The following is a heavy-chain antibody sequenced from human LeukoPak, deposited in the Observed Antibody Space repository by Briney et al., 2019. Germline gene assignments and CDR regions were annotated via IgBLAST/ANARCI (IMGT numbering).Heavy chain of an antibody. CDR2: IYYSGST. Sequence: SETLSLTCTVSGGSISSSSYYWSWIRQPPGKGLEWIGYIYYSGSTNYNPSLKSRVTISVHTSKNQFSLKLSSVTAADTAVYYCARDSSSWSYYYYMDVWGKGTTVTVSS. CDR3: ARDSSSWSYYYYMDV. V-gene: IGHV4-61*01. J-gene: IGHJ6*03. D-gene: IGHD6-13*01. CDR1: GGSISSSSYY.